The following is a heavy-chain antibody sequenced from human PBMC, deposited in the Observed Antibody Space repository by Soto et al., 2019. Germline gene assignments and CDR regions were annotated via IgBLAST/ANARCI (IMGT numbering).Heavy chain of an antibody. D-gene: IGHD6-19*01. CDR3: ARDYSSASGANFDL. CDR1: GDTFTRFD. Sequence: QVQLVQSGAELKKPGASVKVSCKASGDTFTRFDVSRLRQVPGQGLEWMGWIRVSNGETNYAQKFQGRLTMTTDTSTGTVFMDLRTLRPDDTALYYCARDYSSASGANFDLWGQGTLVTVSS. J-gene: IGHJ4*02. CDR2: IRVSNGET. V-gene: IGHV1-18*01.